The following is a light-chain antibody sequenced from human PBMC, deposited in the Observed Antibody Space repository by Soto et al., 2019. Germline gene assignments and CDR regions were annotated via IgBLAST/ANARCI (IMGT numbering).Light chain of an antibody. CDR1: QSVSISY. V-gene: IGKV3-20*01. Sequence: EIVLTQSPGTLSLSPGERATLSCRASQSVSISYLAWYQQKPGQAPRLLIYGASSRATGIPDRFSGSGSGTDFTLTISRLEPEDFAVYYCQQYGSSLWTFDQGTKVEIK. J-gene: IGKJ1*01. CDR2: GAS. CDR3: QQYGSSLWT.